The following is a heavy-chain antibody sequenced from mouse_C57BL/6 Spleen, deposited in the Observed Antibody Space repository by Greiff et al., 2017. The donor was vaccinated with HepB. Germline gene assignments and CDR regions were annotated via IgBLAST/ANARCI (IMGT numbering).Heavy chain of an antibody. D-gene: IGHD4-1*01. CDR1: GFTFSSYA. V-gene: IGHV5S21*01. CDR2: ISSGGDYI. CDR3: TKLGGYYFDY. Sequence: EVKVEESGEGLVKPGGSLKLSCAASGFTFSSYAMSWVRQTPEKRLEWVAYISSGGDYIYYADTVKGRFTISRDNARNTLYLQMSSLKSEDTAMYYCTKLGGYYFDYWGQGTTLTVSS. J-gene: IGHJ2*01.